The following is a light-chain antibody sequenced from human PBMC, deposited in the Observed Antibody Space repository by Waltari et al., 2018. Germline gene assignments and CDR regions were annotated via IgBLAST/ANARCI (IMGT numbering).Light chain of an antibody. J-gene: IGLJ2*01. Sequence: QSVLTQPPSVSGAPGQRVTISCTGSTSNIGAGYDVHWYQQLPGTAPKLLIYANPFRPSGVPDRFSASKSGTSASLAVTGLQADDEADYSCQSYDTTLSGSVFGGGTKLTVL. CDR1: TSNIGAGYD. CDR3: QSYDTTLSGSV. CDR2: ANP. V-gene: IGLV1-40*01.